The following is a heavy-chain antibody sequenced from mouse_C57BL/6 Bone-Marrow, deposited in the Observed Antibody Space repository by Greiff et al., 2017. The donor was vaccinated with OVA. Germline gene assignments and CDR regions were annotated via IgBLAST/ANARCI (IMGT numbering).Heavy chain of an antibody. D-gene: IGHD1-1*01. CDR2: IYPGDGDT. CDR3: ANITTVYYFDY. V-gene: IGHV1-82*01. J-gene: IGHJ2*01. Sequence: VQLQQSGPELVKPGASVKISCKASGYAFSSSWMNWVKQRPGKGLEWIGRIYPGDGDTNYNGKFKGKATLTADKSSSTAYMQLSSLTSEDSAVYFCANITTVYYFDYWGQGTTVTVSS. CDR1: GYAFSSSW.